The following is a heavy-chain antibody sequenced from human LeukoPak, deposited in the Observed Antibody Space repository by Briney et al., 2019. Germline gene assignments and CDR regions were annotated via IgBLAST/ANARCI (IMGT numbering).Heavy chain of an antibody. CDR3: ARGFYHCSGGSCLTNWFDP. Sequence: SETLSLTCAVYGGSFSGYYWSWIRPPPGKGLEWIGEINHSGSTNYNPSLKSRVTISVDTSKNQFSLKLSSVTAADTAVYYCARGFYHCSGGSCLTNWFDPWGQGTLVTVSS. J-gene: IGHJ5*02. CDR2: INHSGST. CDR1: GGSFSGYY. D-gene: IGHD2-15*01. V-gene: IGHV4-34*01.